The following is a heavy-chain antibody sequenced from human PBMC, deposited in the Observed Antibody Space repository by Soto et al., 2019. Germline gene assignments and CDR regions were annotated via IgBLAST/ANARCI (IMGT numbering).Heavy chain of an antibody. CDR1: GFTFSSYA. D-gene: IGHD6-13*01. CDR3: ASTGHIAAAGTGWFDP. J-gene: IGHJ5*02. V-gene: IGHV3-30-3*01. Sequence: GGSLRLSCAASGFTFSSYAMHWVRQAPGKGLEWVAVISYDGSNKYYADSVKGRFTISRDNSKNTLYLQMNSLRAEDTAVYYCASTGHIAAAGTGWFDPWGQGTLVTVSS. CDR2: ISYDGSNK.